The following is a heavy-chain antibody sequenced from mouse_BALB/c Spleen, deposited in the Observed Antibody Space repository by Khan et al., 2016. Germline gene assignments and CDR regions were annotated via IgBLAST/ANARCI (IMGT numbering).Heavy chain of an antibody. Sequence: EVKLVESGPGLVKPSQSLSLTCTVTGYSITSDYAWNWIRQFPGNKLEWMGYISYSGSTSYNPSPKSRISITRDTSKNQCCLQLNSVTTEDTATYYCATMDYWGQGTSVAVSS. J-gene: IGHJ4*01. V-gene: IGHV3-2*02. CDR1: GYSITSDYA. CDR3: ATMDY. CDR2: ISYSGST.